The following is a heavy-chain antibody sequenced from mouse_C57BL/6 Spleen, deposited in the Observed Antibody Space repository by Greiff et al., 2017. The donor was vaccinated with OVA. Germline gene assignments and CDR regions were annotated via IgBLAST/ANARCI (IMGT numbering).Heavy chain of an antibody. CDR2: IWSGGST. Sequence: QVQLQQSGPGLVQPSQSLSITCTVSGFSLTSYGVHWVRQSPGKGLEWLGVIWSGGSTDYNAAFISRLSISKDNSKSQVFFKMNSLQADDTAIYYCARTPHYDYADYYAMDYWGQGTSVTVSS. V-gene: IGHV2-2*01. D-gene: IGHD2-4*01. J-gene: IGHJ4*01. CDR3: ARTPHYDYADYYAMDY. CDR1: GFSLTSYG.